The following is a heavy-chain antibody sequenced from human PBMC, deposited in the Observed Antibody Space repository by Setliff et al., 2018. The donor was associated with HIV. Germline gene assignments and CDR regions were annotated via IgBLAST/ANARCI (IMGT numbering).Heavy chain of an antibody. CDR2: IYTSGST. CDR1: GGSISTYY. J-gene: IGHJ4*02. Sequence: KPSETLSLTCTVSGGSISTYYWTWIRQPPGKGLEWIGYIYTSGSTSYNPSLKSRLTISLDTSMNQFSLKLSSVTAADTAVYYCARQERYCTSADCYRYFNYWGQGTLVTVSS. CDR3: ARQERYCTSADCYRYFNY. V-gene: IGHV4-4*09. D-gene: IGHD2-2*02.